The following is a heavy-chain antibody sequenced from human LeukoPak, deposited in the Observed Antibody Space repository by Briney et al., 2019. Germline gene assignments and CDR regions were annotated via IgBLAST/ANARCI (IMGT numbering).Heavy chain of an antibody. J-gene: IGHJ6*03. D-gene: IGHD5-18*01. V-gene: IGHV4-34*01. CDR3: AGGSYDYYYMDV. CDR1: GGSFSGYY. CDR2: INHSGST. Sequence: SSETLSLTCAVYGGSFSGYYWSWIRRPPGKGLEWIGEINHSGSTNYNPSLKSRVTISVDTSKNQFSLKLTSVTAADTAVYYCAGGSYDYYYMDVWGKGTTVTVSS.